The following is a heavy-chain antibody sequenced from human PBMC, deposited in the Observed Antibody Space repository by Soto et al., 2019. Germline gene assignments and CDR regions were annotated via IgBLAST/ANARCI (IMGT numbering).Heavy chain of an antibody. CDR1: GFTFSSYG. V-gene: IGHV3-30*18. CDR3: TNFGH. CDR2: TSWDGSNK. J-gene: IGHJ5*02. Sequence: QVQLVESGGGVVQPGRSLRLSCAASGFTFSSYGMHWVRQAPGKGLEWVAVTSWDGSNKYYADSVKGRFTISRDNSKNTQYLQMNSLRAEDTAVYYCTNFGHWGQGTLVTVSS.